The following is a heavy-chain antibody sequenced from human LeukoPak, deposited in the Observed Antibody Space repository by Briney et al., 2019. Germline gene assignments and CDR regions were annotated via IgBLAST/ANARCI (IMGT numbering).Heavy chain of an antibody. Sequence: GGSLRLSCAASGFTFSSYAMSWVRQAPGKGLEWVSVIYSGGSTYYADSVKGRFTISRDNSKNTLYLQMNSLRAEDTAVYYCARDESNGDAFDIWGQGTMVTVSS. CDR1: GFTFSSYA. CDR2: IYSGGST. V-gene: IGHV3-66*01. CDR3: ARDESNGDAFDI. D-gene: IGHD2-8*01. J-gene: IGHJ3*02.